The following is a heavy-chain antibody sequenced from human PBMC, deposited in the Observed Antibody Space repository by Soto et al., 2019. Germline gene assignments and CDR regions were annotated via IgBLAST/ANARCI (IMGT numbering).Heavy chain of an antibody. CDR3: TREAAAGTFQE. V-gene: IGHV1-8*01. Sequence: QVQLVQSGAEVKKPGASVKVSCKASGYTFTTYDINWVRQAPGQGLEWMGWMNPNNHNTGYAQKFQGRVTLTRNTSTSTAYMELSSLRSDDTAVYYCTREAAAGTFQEWGQGTLVTVSS. D-gene: IGHD6-25*01. CDR2: MNPNNHNT. J-gene: IGHJ1*01. CDR1: GYTFTTYD.